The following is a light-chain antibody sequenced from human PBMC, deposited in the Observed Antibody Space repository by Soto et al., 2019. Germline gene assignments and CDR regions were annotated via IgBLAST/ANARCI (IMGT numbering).Light chain of an antibody. V-gene: IGKV1-5*01. J-gene: IGKJ2*01. CDR3: QQYNSFMYT. Sequence: DIQMTQSPSTLSASVGDRVTITCRASQSISSWLAWYQQKPGKAPKLLIYDASSLESGVPSRFSGSGSGTEFTLTISSLQPDEFATYDCQQYNSFMYTFGQGTKLEIK. CDR1: QSISSW. CDR2: DAS.